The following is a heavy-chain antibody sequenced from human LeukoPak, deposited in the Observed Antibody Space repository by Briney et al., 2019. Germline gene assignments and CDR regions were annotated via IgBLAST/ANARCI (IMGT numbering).Heavy chain of an antibody. CDR2: IYPGDSDT. J-gene: IGHJ3*02. Sequence: GESLKISCKGSGYTFTNYWIGWVRQMPGKGLEWMGIIYPGDSDTRYSPSFQGQVTISADKSISTAFLQWSSLKASDTAMYYCASQWARIYGDAFDIWGQGTMVTVSS. CDR3: ASQWARIYGDAFDI. V-gene: IGHV5-51*01. D-gene: IGHD3-10*01. CDR1: GYTFTNYW.